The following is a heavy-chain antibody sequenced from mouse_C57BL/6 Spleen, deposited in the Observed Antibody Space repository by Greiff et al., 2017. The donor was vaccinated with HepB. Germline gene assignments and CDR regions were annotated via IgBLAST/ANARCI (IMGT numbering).Heavy chain of an antibody. D-gene: IGHD3-2*02. Sequence: EVKLVESGEGLVKPGGSLKLSCAASGFTFSSYAMSWVRQTPEKRLEWVAYISSGGDYIYYADTVKGRFTIARDNARNTLYLQMSSLKSEDTAMYYCTRERTAQATMDYWGQGTSVTVSS. CDR1: GFTFSSYA. V-gene: IGHV5-9-1*02. J-gene: IGHJ4*01. CDR3: TRERTAQATMDY. CDR2: ISSGGDYI.